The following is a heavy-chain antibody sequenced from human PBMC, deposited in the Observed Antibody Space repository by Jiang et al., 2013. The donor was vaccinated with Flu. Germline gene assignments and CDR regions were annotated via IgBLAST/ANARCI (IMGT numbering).Heavy chain of an antibody. V-gene: IGHV3-21*01. CDR2: MSGSRGYI. CDR3: ARERPSKTYVHYYGMDV. Sequence: VQLVESGGGLVKPGGSLRLSCVASGFTFGTYTMNWVRQAPGKGLEWVSSMSGSRGYIYYADSVRGRFTISRDNVEKSLSLQMNSLRVEDTAVYYCARERPSKTYVHYYGMDVWGQGTTVTVSS. CDR1: GFTFGTYT. D-gene: IGHD4-11*01. J-gene: IGHJ6*02.